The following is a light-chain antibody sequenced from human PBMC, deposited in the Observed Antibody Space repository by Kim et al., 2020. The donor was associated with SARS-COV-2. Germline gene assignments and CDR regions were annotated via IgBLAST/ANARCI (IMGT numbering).Light chain of an antibody. J-gene: IGKJ4*01. V-gene: IGKV3-11*01. Sequence: PGERATLSCRASQSVRSYLAWYQQKPGQAPRLLIYDASNRATGIPARFSGSGSGTDFTLTISSLEPEDFAVYYCQQRSNWPPRLTFGGGTKVDIK. CDR2: DAS. CDR3: QQRSNWPPRLT. CDR1: QSVRSY.